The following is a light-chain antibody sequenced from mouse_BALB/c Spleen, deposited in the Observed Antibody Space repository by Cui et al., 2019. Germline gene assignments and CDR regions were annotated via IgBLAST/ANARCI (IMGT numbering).Light chain of an antibody. J-gene: IGKJ4*01. CDR2: YAS. Sequence: DTLLTQSPAILSVSPGERVSFSCRASQSIGTSIHWYQQRTNGSPRLLIKYASESISGIPSRFSGSGSGTDFTLSINSVEAEDIADYYCQQSNSWPFTFGSGTKLEIK. V-gene: IGKV5-48*01. CDR3: QQSNSWPFT. CDR1: QSIGTS.